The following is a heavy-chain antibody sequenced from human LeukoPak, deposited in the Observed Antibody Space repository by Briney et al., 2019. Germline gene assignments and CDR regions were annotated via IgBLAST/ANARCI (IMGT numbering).Heavy chain of an antibody. CDR2: ISSSSSTI. CDR3: ARDKYDFWSGYYIEGAFDI. D-gene: IGHD3-3*01. J-gene: IGHJ3*02. CDR1: GFTFSSCS. Sequence: PGGSLRLSCAASGFTFSSCSMNWVRQAPGKGLEWVSYISSSSSTIYYADSVKGRFTISRDNAKNSLYLQMNSLRAEDTAVYYCARDKYDFWSGYYIEGAFDIWGQGTMVTVSS. V-gene: IGHV3-48*01.